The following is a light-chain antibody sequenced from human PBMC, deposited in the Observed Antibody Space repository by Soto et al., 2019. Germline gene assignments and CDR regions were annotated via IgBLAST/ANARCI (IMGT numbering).Light chain of an antibody. Sequence: ALTHPASGSRAAGHARTISCTETSSDVGGYNYVSWYQQHPGKAPKLMIYDVSNRPSGVSNRFSGSKSGNTASLTISGLQAEDEADYYCSSYTSSSTLFGTGTKVTVL. CDR3: SSYTSSSTL. CDR1: SSDVGGYNY. CDR2: DVS. V-gene: IGLV2-14*01. J-gene: IGLJ1*01.